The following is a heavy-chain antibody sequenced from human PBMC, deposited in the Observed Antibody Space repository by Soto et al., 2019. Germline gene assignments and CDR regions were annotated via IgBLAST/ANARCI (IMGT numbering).Heavy chain of an antibody. CDR1: GGSISSYY. J-gene: IGHJ4*02. D-gene: IGHD4-17*01. CDR3: ARMGPLRSAPGRFDY. Sequence: SETLSLTCAVSGGSISSYYWSWIRQPPGKGLEWIGYIYYSGSTNYNPSLKSRVTISVDTSKNQFSLKLSSVTAADTAVYYCARMGPLRSAPGRFDYWGQGTLVTVSS. V-gene: IGHV4-59*01. CDR2: IYYSGST.